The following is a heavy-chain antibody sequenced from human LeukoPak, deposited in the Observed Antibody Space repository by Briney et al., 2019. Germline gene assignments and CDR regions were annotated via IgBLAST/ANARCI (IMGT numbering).Heavy chain of an antibody. Sequence: PGGSLRLSCAASGFTFSNAWMSWVRQAPGKGLEWVGHIKSKTDGGTTDYAAPVKGRFTISRDDSKNTLYLQMNSLKTEDTAVYYCTTDFHYYFDYWGQGTLVTVSS. CDR2: IKSKTDGGTT. D-gene: IGHD2/OR15-2a*01. CDR1: GFTFSNAW. CDR3: TTDFHYYFDY. J-gene: IGHJ4*02. V-gene: IGHV3-15*01.